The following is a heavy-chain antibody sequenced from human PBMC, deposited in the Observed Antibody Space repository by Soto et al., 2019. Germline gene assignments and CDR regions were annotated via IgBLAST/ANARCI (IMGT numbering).Heavy chain of an antibody. D-gene: IGHD3-16*01. CDR1: GGSITDYY. Sequence: QVQLQESGPGLVKPSETLSLTCTVSGGSITDYYWSWIRQPPGKALEWIGYGYHSVSIHYNPSLKTRVTRSVGPSEKQFSLRLSSVTAADTAVYYCARAFAGFGAYWYFDLWGRGTLVTVSS. CDR3: ARAFAGFGAYWYFDL. V-gene: IGHV4-59*01. J-gene: IGHJ2*01. CDR2: GYHSVSI.